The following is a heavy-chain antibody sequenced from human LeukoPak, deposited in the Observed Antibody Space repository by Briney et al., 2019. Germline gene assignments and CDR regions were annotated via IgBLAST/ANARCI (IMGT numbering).Heavy chain of an antibody. CDR3: AELGITMIGGV. V-gene: IGHV3-66*01. CDR1: GFTVSTNS. Sequence: GGSLRLSCTVSGFTVSTNSMSWVRQAPGKGLEWVSFIYGDNTHYADSVKGRFTISRDNAKNSLYLQMNSLRAEDTAVYYCAELGITMIGGVWGKGTTVTISS. J-gene: IGHJ6*04. D-gene: IGHD3-10*02. CDR2: IYGDNT.